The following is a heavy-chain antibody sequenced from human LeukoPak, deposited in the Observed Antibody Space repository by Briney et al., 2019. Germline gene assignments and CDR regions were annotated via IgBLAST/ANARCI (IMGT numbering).Heavy chain of an antibody. CDR2: ISGGGDST. D-gene: IGHD3-22*01. J-gene: IGHJ6*02. CDR1: GFTFSSYA. CDR3: AKAGPTSGYYYRNYGMDV. Sequence: GGSLRLSCEASGFTFSSYAMSWVRQAPGMGLQGVAFISGGGDSTYHADSVRGRFTISRDNSKNTLSLQMNSLGAEDTAVYYCAKAGPTSGYYYRNYGMDVWGQGTTVTVSS. V-gene: IGHV3-23*01.